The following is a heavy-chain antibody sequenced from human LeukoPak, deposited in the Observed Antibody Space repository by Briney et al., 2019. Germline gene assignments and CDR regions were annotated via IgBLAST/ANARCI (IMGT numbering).Heavy chain of an antibody. D-gene: IGHD4-11*01. V-gene: IGHV1-69*05. Sequence: SVKVSCKASGGTFSSYAISWVRQAPGQGLEWMGGIIPIFGTANYARKFQGRVTITTDESTSTAYMELSSLRSEDTAVYYCASGLQFRNFDYWGQGTLVTVSS. CDR1: GGTFSSYA. J-gene: IGHJ4*02. CDR3: ASGLQFRNFDY. CDR2: IIPIFGTA.